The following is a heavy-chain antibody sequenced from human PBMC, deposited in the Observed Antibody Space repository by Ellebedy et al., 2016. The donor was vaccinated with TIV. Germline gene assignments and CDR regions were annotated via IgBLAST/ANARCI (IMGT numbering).Heavy chain of an antibody. Sequence: MPSETLSLTCAVSGGSISSTNWWSWVRQPPGKGLEWIGEIYHSGITNYNPSLKSRATISIDKSKNQFSLKLTSVTAADTAVYYCARGDPSTPIDPWGQGMLVTVSS. V-gene: IGHV4-4*02. CDR2: IYHSGIT. D-gene: IGHD3-16*01. J-gene: IGHJ5*02. CDR3: ARGDPSTPIDP. CDR1: GGSISSTNW.